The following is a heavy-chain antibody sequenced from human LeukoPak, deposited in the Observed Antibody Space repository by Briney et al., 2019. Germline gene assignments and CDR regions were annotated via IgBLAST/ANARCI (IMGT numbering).Heavy chain of an antibody. CDR2: IYHSGST. J-gene: IGHJ4*02. V-gene: IGHV4-30-2*01. CDR3: AREGLTMVRGVITPEFDY. CDR1: GGSISNNSYY. Sequence: PSETLSLTCTVSGGSISNNSYYWGWIRQPPGKGLEWIGYIYHSGSTYYNPSLKSRVTISVDRSKNQFSLKLSSVTAADTAVYYCAREGLTMVRGVITPEFDYWGQGTLVTVSS. D-gene: IGHD3-10*01.